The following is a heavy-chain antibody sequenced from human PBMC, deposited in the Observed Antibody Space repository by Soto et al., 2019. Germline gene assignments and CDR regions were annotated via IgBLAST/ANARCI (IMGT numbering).Heavy chain of an antibody. CDR1: GGSISSYY. V-gene: IGHV4-59*01. Sequence: QVQLQESGPGLVKPSETLSLTCTVSGGSISSYYWSWIRQPPGKGLEWIGYIYYSGSTNYNPSLKSRVTISVDTSKNQFSLKLSSVTAADTAVYYCARPKASGTSGWWFDPWGQGTLVTVSS. CDR2: IYYSGST. D-gene: IGHD1-1*01. J-gene: IGHJ5*02. CDR3: ARPKASGTSGWWFDP.